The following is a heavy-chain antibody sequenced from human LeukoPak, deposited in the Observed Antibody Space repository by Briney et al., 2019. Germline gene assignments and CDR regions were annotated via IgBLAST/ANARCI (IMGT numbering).Heavy chain of an antibody. CDR2: IIPIFGTA. J-gene: IGHJ4*02. CDR1: GGTFTSYA. D-gene: IGHD5-12*01. Sequence: GASVKVSCKASGGTFTSYAISWVRQAPGQGLEWMGGIIPIFGTANYAQKFQGRVTITADESTSTAYMELSSLRSEDTAAYYCAREGNSGYDAVDYWGQGTLVTVSS. V-gene: IGHV1-69*01. CDR3: AREGNSGYDAVDY.